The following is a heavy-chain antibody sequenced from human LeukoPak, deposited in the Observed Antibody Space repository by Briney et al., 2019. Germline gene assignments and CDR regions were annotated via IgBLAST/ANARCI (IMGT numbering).Heavy chain of an antibody. D-gene: IGHD3-10*01. Sequence: SETLSLTCTVSGGSISSYYWSWIRQPPGKGLEWIGYIYYSGSTNYNPSLKSRVTISVDTSKNQFSLKLSSVTAADTAVYYCARQGITMVRAPFDYWGQATLVTVSS. V-gene: IGHV4-59*08. J-gene: IGHJ4*02. CDR2: IYYSGST. CDR1: GGSISSYY. CDR3: ARQGITMVRAPFDY.